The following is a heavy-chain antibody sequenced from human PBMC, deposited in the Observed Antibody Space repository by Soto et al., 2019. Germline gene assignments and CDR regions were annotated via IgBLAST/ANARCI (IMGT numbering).Heavy chain of an antibody. CDR3: ARRYGGNFDY. J-gene: IGHJ4*02. V-gene: IGHV4-31*03. Sequence: SETLSLTCTVSGGSISSGGYYWSWIRQHPGKGLEWIGYIFYSGSTFYNPSLKSRIAISVDTSKNQFSLKLSSVTAADTAVYYCARRYGGNFDYWGQGTLVTVSS. CDR1: GGSISSGGYY. CDR2: IFYSGST. D-gene: IGHD3-16*01.